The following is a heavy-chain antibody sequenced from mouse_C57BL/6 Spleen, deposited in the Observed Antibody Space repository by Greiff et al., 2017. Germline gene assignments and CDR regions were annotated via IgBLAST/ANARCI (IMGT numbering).Heavy chain of an antibody. V-gene: IGHV5-12*01. D-gene: IGHD4-1*01. J-gene: IGHJ2*01. CDR2: ISNGGGST. CDR3: ARQLGEYFDY. Sequence: DVHLVESGGGLVQPGGSLKLSCAASGFTFSDYYMYWVRQTPEKRLEWVAYISNGGGSTYYPDTVKGRFTISRDNAKNTLYLQMSRLKSEDTAMYYRARQLGEYFDYWGQGTTLTVSS. CDR1: GFTFSDYY.